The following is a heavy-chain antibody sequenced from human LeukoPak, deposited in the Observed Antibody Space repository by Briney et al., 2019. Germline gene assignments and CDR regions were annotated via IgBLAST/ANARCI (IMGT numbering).Heavy chain of an antibody. CDR1: GFTFSSYG. CDR3: ARGITGTTDWFDP. V-gene: IGHV3-33*01. CDR2: IWYDGSNK. J-gene: IGHJ5*02. Sequence: PGRSLRLSCAASGFTFSSYGMHWVRQAPGKGLEWVAVIWYDGSNKYYADSVKGRFTISRDNSKNTLYLQMNSLRAEDTAVCYCARGITGTTDWFDPWGQGTLVTVSS. D-gene: IGHD1-20*01.